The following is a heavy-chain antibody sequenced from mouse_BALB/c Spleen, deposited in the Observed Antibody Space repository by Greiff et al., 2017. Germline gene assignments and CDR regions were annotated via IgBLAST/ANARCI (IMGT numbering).Heavy chain of an antibody. J-gene: IGHJ3*01. CDR1: GYTFTSYW. CDR2: IDPSDSYT. V-gene: IGHV1-69*02. Sequence: QVQLQQPGAELVKPGASVKLSCKASGYTFTSYWMHWVKQRPGQGLEWIGEIDPSDSYTNYNQKFKGKATLTVDKSSSTAYMQLSSLTSEDSAVYYCARSLRGNYVSWFAYWGQGTLVTVSA. CDR3: ARSLRGNYVSWFAY. D-gene: IGHD2-1*01.